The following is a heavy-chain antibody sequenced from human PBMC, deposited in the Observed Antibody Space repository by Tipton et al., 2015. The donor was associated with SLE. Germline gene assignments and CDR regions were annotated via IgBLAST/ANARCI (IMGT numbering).Heavy chain of an antibody. Sequence: TLSLTCAVYGGSFSGYYWSWIRQPPGKGLEWTGEINHSGSTNYNPSLKSRVTISVDTSKNQFSLKLSSVTAADTAVYYCARGELGIRTFDYWGQGTLVTVSS. CDR2: INHSGST. V-gene: IGHV4-34*01. J-gene: IGHJ4*02. CDR3: ARGELGIRTFDY. D-gene: IGHD7-27*01. CDR1: GGSFSGYY.